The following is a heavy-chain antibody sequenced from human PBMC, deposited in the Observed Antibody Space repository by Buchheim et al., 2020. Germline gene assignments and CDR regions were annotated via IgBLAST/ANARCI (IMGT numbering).Heavy chain of an antibody. CDR1: GFTFSSYS. CDR2: ISSSSSTI. D-gene: IGHD6-19*01. J-gene: IGHJ6*02. V-gene: IGHV3-48*02. Sequence: EVQLVESGGGLVQPGGSLRLSCAASGFTFSSYSMNWVRQAPGKGLEWVSYISSSSSTIYYADSVKGRFTISRDNAKNSLYLQMNSLRDEDTAVYYCARDYRKGGRGTAGYGPWLVQGDYYYYGMDVWGQGTT. CDR3: ARDYRKGGRGTAGYGPWLVQGDYYYYGMDV.